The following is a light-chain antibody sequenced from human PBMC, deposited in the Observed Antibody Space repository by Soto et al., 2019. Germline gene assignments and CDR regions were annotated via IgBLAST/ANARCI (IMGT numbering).Light chain of an antibody. CDR3: QQYDNLPLT. CDR2: DAS. Sequence: DIQMTQSPSSLSASVGDRVTITCQASQDISNXXXWYQQKPGKAPKLLIYDASNLEXGVPSXXXXXXXXXXXXXTISSLQPEDIATYYCQQYDNLPLTFGGGTKVEIK. V-gene: IGKV1-33*01. J-gene: IGKJ4*01. CDR1: QDISNX.